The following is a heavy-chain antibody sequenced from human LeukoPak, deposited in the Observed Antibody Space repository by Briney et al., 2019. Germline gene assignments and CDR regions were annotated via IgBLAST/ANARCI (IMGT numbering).Heavy chain of an antibody. CDR3: ARERVGATTSKGTFDY. CDR1: GFTFSHCG. D-gene: IGHD1-26*01. J-gene: IGHJ4*02. Sequence: GGSLRLSCGASGFTFSHCGMHWVRQAPGKGLEWVTFIRYDGSNKYYADSVKGRFTISRDNSKNTLYLQMNSLRAEDTAVYYCARERVGATTSKGTFDYWGQGTLVTVSS. V-gene: IGHV3-30*02. CDR2: IRYDGSNK.